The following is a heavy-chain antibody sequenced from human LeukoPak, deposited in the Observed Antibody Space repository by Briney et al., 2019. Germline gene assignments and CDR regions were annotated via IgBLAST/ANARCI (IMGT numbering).Heavy chain of an antibody. V-gene: IGHV3-74*01. J-gene: IGHJ4*02. Sequence: GGSLRLSCAASGFTFSDTWMHWVRQVPGKGLVWVSRIRSDGSDARYAESVKGRFTISRDNAKNTLYLQMNSLRAEDTAVYYCAKGYYYGSGSYSHWGQGTLVTVSS. D-gene: IGHD3-10*01. CDR2: IRSDGSDA. CDR1: GFTFSDTW. CDR3: AKGYYYGSGSYSH.